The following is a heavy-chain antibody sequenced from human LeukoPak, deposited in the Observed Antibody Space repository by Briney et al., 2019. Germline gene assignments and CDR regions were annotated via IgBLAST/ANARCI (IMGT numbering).Heavy chain of an antibody. Sequence: ASVKVSCKASGYTFIGYYIHWVRQAPGQGLEWMGWINPNSGGTNYAQKFQDWVTMTRDTSISTAYMELSRLRSDDTAVYFCARARGSGTNDAFDIWGQGTMVTVSS. CDR1: GYTFIGYY. J-gene: IGHJ3*02. V-gene: IGHV1-2*04. CDR3: ARARGSGTNDAFDI. CDR2: INPNSGGT. D-gene: IGHD3-10*01.